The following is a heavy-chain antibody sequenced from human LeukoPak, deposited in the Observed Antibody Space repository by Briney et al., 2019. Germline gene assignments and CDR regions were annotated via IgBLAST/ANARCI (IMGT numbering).Heavy chain of an antibody. CDR3: AKDFAPSSITMIVVVIGYYFDY. CDR1: GFTFSSYA. D-gene: IGHD3-22*01. CDR2: ISGSGGST. V-gene: IGHV3-23*01. J-gene: IGHJ4*02. Sequence: PGGSLRLSCAASGFTFSSYAMSWVRQAPGKGLERVSAISGSGGSTYYADSVKGRFTISRDNSKNTLYLQMNSLRAEDTAVYYCAKDFAPSSITMIVVVIGYYFDYWGQGTLVTVSS.